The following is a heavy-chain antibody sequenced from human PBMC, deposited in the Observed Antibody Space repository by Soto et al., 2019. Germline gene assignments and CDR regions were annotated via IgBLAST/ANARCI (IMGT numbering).Heavy chain of an antibody. CDR2: IKTKTQGETT. CDR1: GFSISSAW. J-gene: IGHJ4*02. V-gene: IGHV3-15*07. Sequence: EVQLVESGGGLVNPGGSLRLSCAASGFSISSAWMNWVRQAPGKGLEWVGRIKTKTQGETTDYPAPVKGRCTISRDDSKNTLYLQMNSLKMEDTAVYYCTTGSVEGYWGQGTLVTVSS. CDR3: TTGSVEGY. D-gene: IGHD3-3*01.